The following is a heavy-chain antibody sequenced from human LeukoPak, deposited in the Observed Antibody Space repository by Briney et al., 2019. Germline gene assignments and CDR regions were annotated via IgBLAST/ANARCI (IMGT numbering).Heavy chain of an antibody. V-gene: IGHV4-38-2*02. CDR1: GYSITSGHY. CDR2: IYYSGST. CDR3: ARQRGNFDY. J-gene: IGHJ4*02. D-gene: IGHD5-24*01. Sequence: SETLSLTCTVSGYSITSGHYWGWIRQPPGKGLEWIGSIYYSGSTYYNPSLKSRVTISVDTSKNQFSLKLSSVTAADTAVYYCARQRGNFDYWGQGTLVTVSS.